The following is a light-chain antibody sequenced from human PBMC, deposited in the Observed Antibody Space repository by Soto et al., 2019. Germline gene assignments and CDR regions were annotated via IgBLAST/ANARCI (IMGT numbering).Light chain of an antibody. CDR3: QQYSVWPLT. CDR1: QSVSNN. CDR2: GAS. V-gene: IGKV3D-15*01. J-gene: IGKJ4*01. Sequence: EIVLTQSPATLSVSPGERAALSCRASQSVSNNLAWYQQKPGQPPRLLIFGASTRATGIPARFSGSGSEAEFALTISTLQSEYFAVYYCQQYSVWPLTFGGGTKVDI.